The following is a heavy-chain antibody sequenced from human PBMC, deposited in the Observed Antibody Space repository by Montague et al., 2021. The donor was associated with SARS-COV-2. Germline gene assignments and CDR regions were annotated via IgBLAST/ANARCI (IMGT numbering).Heavy chain of an antibody. CDR2: IYSGGIT. CDR3: AVELGLLRAY. Sequence: SLRLSCAASGFTVSSNYMSWVRQAPGKGLEWVPVIYSGGITYYADSVEGRFTISRHNSKNTLYLQMNSLRAEDTAVYYCAVELGLLRAYWGQGTLVTVSS. CDR1: GFTVSSNY. V-gene: IGHV3-53*04. D-gene: IGHD3/OR15-3a*01. J-gene: IGHJ4*02.